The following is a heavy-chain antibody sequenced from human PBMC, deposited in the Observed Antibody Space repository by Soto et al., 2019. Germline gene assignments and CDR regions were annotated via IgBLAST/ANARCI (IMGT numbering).Heavy chain of an antibody. V-gene: IGHV3-33*01. CDR3: ARDDDNSGLGY. CDR2: IWYDGSNK. CDR1: GFTFSSYG. Sequence: QVQLVESGGGVVQPGRSLRLSCAASGFTFSSYGMHWVRQAPGKGLEWVAVIWYDGSNKYYADSVKGRFTISRDNSKNTLYLQMNSLRAEDTAVYYCARDDDNSGLGYWGQGTLVTVSS. J-gene: IGHJ4*02. D-gene: IGHD3-22*01.